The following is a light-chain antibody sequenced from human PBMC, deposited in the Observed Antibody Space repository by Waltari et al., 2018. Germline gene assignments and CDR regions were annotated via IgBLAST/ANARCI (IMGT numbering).Light chain of an antibody. CDR3: CSYAGSXXSVI. CDR1: SSDVGGYNY. V-gene: IGLV2-11*01. Sequence: QPALTQPRSVSGSPEXPVTISCTGSSSDVGGYNYVSWQQQHPGKAPKLMIYDVYKRPSGVPDXFSGSKSGNTASLTISGLQAEDEADYXCCSYAGSXXSVIFGGGXXLTVL. CDR2: DVY. J-gene: IGLJ2*01.